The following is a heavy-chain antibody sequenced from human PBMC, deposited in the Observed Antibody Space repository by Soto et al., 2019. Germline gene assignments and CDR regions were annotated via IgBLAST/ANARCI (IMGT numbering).Heavy chain of an antibody. CDR2: IYPGGSDV. V-gene: IGHV5-51*01. CDR1: VYSFTNHW. CDR3: ARQFHLGIGAPGSFPFDI. Sequence: EVQLVQSGAEVKKPGESLKISCKGSVYSFTNHWIGWVRQMPGKGLEWMGIIYPGGSDVRYSPSFQGQVTITADKSISTAYLQWSSLKASDSAMYYCARQFHLGIGAPGSFPFDIWGQGTMVTVSS. J-gene: IGHJ3*02. D-gene: IGHD6-13*01.